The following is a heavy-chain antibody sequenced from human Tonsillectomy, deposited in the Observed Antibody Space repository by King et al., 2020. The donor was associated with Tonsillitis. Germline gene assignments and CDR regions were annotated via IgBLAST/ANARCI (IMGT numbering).Heavy chain of an antibody. CDR2: ISSSNSYT. CDR3: VTSTVINRQGWYFDL. CDR1: GFTFSDYY. V-gene: IGHV3-11*06. Sequence: VQLVESGGGLVKPGGSLRLSCAASGFTFSDYYMAWIRQAPGKGLEWVSYISSSNSYTDYADSVKGRFTLSRDNAKNSLFLQMNSLRAEDTAMYYCVTSTVINRQGWYFDLWGRGTLVTVSS. D-gene: IGHD4-17*01. J-gene: IGHJ2*01.